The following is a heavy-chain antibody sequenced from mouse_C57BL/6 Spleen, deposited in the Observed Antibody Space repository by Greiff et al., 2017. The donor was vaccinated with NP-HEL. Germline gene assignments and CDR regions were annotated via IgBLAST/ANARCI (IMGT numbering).Heavy chain of an antibody. V-gene: IGHV1-54*01. D-gene: IGHD2-4*01. J-gene: IGHJ3*01. CDR2: INPGSGGT. CDR1: GYAFTNYL. Sequence: VQLQQSGAELVRPGTSVKVSCKASGYAFTNYLIEWVKQRPGQGLEWIGVINPGSGGTNYNEKFKGKATLTADKSSSTAYMQLSSLTPEDSAVYFCAREGIYYDYDGGFAYWGQGTLVTVSA. CDR3: AREGIYYDYDGGFAY.